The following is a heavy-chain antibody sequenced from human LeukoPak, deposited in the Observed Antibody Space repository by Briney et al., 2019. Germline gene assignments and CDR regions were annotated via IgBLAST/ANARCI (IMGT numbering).Heavy chain of an antibody. Sequence: PSETLSLTCTVSGGSISSYYWSWIRQPPGKGLEWIGYIYYSGSTYYNPSLKSRVTISVDTSKNQFSLKLSSVTAADTAVYYCARAQDIVVVPAAIPHPFDPWGQGTLVTVSS. CDR2: IYYSGST. V-gene: IGHV4-59*12. D-gene: IGHD2-2*01. CDR1: GGSISSYY. CDR3: ARAQDIVVVPAAIPHPFDP. J-gene: IGHJ5*02.